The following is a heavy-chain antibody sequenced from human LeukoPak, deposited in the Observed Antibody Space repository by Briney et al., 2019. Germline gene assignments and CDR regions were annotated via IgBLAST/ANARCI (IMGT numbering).Heavy chain of an antibody. D-gene: IGHD3-9*01. Sequence: SETLSLTCTVSGGSISSSSYYWGWIRQPPGKGLEWIGSIYYSGSTYYNPSLKSRVTISVDTSKNQFSLKLSSVTAADTAVYYCARQQPIDYDIRRGYFDYWGQGTLVTVSS. V-gene: IGHV4-39*01. CDR1: GGSISSSSYY. CDR2: IYYSGST. J-gene: IGHJ4*02. CDR3: ARQQPIDYDIRRGYFDY.